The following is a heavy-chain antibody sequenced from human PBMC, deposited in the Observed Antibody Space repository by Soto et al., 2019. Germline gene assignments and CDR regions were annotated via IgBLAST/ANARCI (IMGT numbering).Heavy chain of an antibody. CDR1: GFTFSSYG. CDR3: AKDLTIFGVVTLGSDY. CDR2: ISYDGSNK. D-gene: IGHD3-3*01. V-gene: IGHV3-30*18. Sequence: QVQLVESGGGVVQPGRSLRLSCAASGFTFSSYGMHWVRQAPGKGLEWVAVISYDGSNKYYADSVKGRFTISRDNSKNTLYLQMNSLRAEDTAVYYCAKDLTIFGVVTLGSDYWGQGTLVTVSS. J-gene: IGHJ4*02.